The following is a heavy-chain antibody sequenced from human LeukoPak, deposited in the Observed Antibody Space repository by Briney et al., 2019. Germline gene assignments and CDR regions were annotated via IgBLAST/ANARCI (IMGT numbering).Heavy chain of an antibody. Sequence: GGSLRLSCAASGFTFSRYGMSWVRQAPGKGLEWVSSISGPGDYTDNADSVKGRFTISRDNSKNTLYLQMNSLRAEDTAVYYCAREGESGDWFWVYWGQGTLVTVSS. CDR1: GFTFSRYG. J-gene: IGHJ4*02. D-gene: IGHD2-21*02. CDR3: AREGESGDWFWVY. V-gene: IGHV3-23*01. CDR2: ISGPGDYT.